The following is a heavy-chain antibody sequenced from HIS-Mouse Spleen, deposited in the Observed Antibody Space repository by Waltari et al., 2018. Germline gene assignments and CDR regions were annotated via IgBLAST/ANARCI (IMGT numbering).Heavy chain of an antibody. D-gene: IGHD4-17*01. J-gene: IGHJ4*02. CDR2: INHSGST. CDR1: GGSFSGYY. Sequence: QVQLQQWGAGLLTPSAPLSLTCAVYGGSFSGYYWSWIRQPPGKGLEWIGEINHSGSTNYNPSLKSRVTISVDTSKNQFSLKLSSVTAADTAVYYCARGRSPATVTIGYYFDYWGQGTLVTVSS. V-gene: IGHV4-34*01. CDR3: ARGRSPATVTIGYYFDY.